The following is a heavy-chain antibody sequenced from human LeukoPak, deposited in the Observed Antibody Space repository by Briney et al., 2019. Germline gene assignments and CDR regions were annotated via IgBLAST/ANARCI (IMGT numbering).Heavy chain of an antibody. J-gene: IGHJ4*02. V-gene: IGHV3-7*03. CDR1: GLTFSTSW. Sequence: GGSLRLSCTVSGLTFSTSWMGWVRQAPGKGLEWVADMSPDRKVISYVDSVKGRFTVSRDNAKKSLYLQINSLRVDDTARYYCVRDPAFGALDYWGQGTLVTVSS. CDR2: MSPDRKVI. D-gene: IGHD3-10*01. CDR3: VRDPAFGALDY.